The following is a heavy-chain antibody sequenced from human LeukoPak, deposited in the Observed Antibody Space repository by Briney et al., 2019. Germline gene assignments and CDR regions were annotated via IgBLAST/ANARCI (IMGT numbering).Heavy chain of an antibody. Sequence: GGSLRLSCAASGFTFSSYWMSWVRQAPGKGLEWVANIKQDGSEKYYVDSVKGRFTISRDNAKNSLYLQMNSLRAEDTAVYYCARALGYFDWLGAFDIWGQGTMVTVSS. CDR2: IKQDGSEK. J-gene: IGHJ3*02. CDR1: GFTFSSYW. V-gene: IGHV3-7*01. CDR3: ARALGYFDWLGAFDI. D-gene: IGHD3-9*01.